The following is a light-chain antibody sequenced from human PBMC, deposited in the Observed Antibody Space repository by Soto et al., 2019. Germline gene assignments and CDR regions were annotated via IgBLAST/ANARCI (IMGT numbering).Light chain of an antibody. CDR3: QSYDSSLSPXYX. J-gene: IGLJ1*01. CDR1: SSNIGAGYD. Sequence: QSVLTQPPSVSGAPGQRVTISCTGSSSNIGAGYDVHWYQQLPGTAPKLLIYGNSNRPSGVPDRFSGSKSGTSASLAITGLQAEDEADYYCQSYDSSLSPXYXXGTGXXLTVL. CDR2: GNS. V-gene: IGLV1-40*01.